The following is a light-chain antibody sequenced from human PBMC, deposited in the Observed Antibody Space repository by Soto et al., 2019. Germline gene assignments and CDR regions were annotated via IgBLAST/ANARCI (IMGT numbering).Light chain of an antibody. CDR2: SNH. CDR3: ASWDDSLNGFV. V-gene: IGLV1-44*01. J-gene: IGLJ1*01. Sequence: QSVLTQPPSASGTPGQRVTISCSGSSSNIGSTTVSWYQQLPGAAPKLLIYSNHQWPSGVPDRFSGSKSGTSASLAISGLQSEDEADYYCASWDDSLNGFVFGTGTKVTVL. CDR1: SSNIGSTT.